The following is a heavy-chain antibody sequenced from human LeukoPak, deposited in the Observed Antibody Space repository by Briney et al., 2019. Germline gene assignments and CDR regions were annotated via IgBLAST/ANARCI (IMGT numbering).Heavy chain of an antibody. CDR1: GFAFSSYS. V-gene: IGHV3-21*01. CDR3: ARDAGYGSGSYYKGLFQH. D-gene: IGHD3-10*01. CDR2: ISSTSSYI. Sequence: NPGGSLRLSCAASGFAFSSYSVNWVRQAPGKGLEWVSFISSTSSYIYYADSVKGRFTISRDNAKNSLYLQMNSLRAEDTAVYYCARDAGYGSGSYYKGLFQHWGQGTLVTVSS. J-gene: IGHJ1*01.